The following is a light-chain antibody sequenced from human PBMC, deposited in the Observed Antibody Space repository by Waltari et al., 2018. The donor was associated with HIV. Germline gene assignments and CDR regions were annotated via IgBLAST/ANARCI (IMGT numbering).Light chain of an antibody. CDR2: EVN. J-gene: IGLJ2*01. V-gene: IGLV2-8*01. CDR3: SSYAGSNNLGV. Sequence: QSALTQPPSASGSPGPSVTISCTGTSSDVGGYDYVSWYQQHPGKAPKLIIYEVNKRPSGVPDRFSGSKSGNTASLTVSGLQSEDEADYYCSSYAGSNNLGVFGGGTKLTVL. CDR1: SSDVGGYDY.